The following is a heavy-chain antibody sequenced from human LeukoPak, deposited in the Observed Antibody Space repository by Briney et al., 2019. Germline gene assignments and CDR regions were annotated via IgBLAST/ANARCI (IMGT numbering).Heavy chain of an antibody. CDR1: GYTFTSYD. Sequence: ASVKFSCKASGYTFTSYDINWVRQATGQGLEWMGWMNPNSGNTGYAQKFQGRVTITRNTSISTAYMELSRLRSDDTAVYYCAREQTYSSGWYGYWGQGTLVTVSS. CDR2: MNPNSGNT. D-gene: IGHD6-19*01. J-gene: IGHJ4*02. V-gene: IGHV1-8*03. CDR3: AREQTYSSGWYGY.